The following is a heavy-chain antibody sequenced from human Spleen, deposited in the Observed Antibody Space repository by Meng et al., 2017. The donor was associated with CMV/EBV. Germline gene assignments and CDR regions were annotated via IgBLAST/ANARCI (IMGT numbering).Heavy chain of an antibody. J-gene: IGHJ6*02. CDR2: IYYSGST. CDR1: GYSISSSYH. D-gene: IGHD3-3*01. Sequence: SETLSLTCTVSGYSISSSYHWSWIRQPPGKGLEWIGYIYYSGSTYYNPSLKSRVTISVDTSKNQFSLKLSSVTAADTAVYYCARGGDFWSGYYTHYYYYGMDVWGQGTTVTVSS. CDR3: ARGGDFWSGYYTHYYYYGMDV. V-gene: IGHV4-31*03.